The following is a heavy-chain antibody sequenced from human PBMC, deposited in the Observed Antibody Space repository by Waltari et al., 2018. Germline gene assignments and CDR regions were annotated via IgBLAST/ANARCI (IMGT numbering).Heavy chain of an antibody. CDR2: IYYSGST. CDR1: GGSISSYY. Sequence: QVQLQESGPGLVKPSETLSLTCTVSGGSISSYYWSWIRQPPGKGLEWIGYIYYSGSTNYNPSLKSRVTISVDTSKNQFSLKLSSVTAADTAVYYCARATGLTTLDYWGQGTLVTVSS. D-gene: IGHD4-4*01. J-gene: IGHJ4*02. CDR3: ARATGLTTLDY. V-gene: IGHV4-59*01.